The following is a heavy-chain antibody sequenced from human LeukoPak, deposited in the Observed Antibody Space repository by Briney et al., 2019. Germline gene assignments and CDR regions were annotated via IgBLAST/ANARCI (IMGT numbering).Heavy chain of an antibody. V-gene: IGHV3-23*01. Sequence: GGSLRLSCAASGFTFSSYAVSWVRQAPGKGLEWVSAISGSGGSTYYADSVKGRFTISRDNSKNTLYLQMISLRAEDTAVYYCAKDGNWVYYYGMDVWGQGTTVTVSS. D-gene: IGHD4-23*01. CDR2: ISGSGGST. J-gene: IGHJ6*02. CDR1: GFTFSSYA. CDR3: AKDGNWVYYYGMDV.